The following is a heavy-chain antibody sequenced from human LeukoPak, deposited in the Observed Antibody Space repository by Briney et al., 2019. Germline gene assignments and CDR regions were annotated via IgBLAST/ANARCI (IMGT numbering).Heavy chain of an antibody. CDR1: GYSISSGYY. Sequence: SETLSLTCTVSGYSISSGYYWGWIRQPPGKGLEWIGSIYHSGSTYYNPSLKSRVTISVDTSKNQFSLKLSSVTAADTAVYYCARSQISSSWYTVFDYWGQGTLVTVSS. D-gene: IGHD6-13*01. J-gene: IGHJ4*02. CDR3: ARSQISSSWYTVFDY. CDR2: IYHSGST. V-gene: IGHV4-38-2*02.